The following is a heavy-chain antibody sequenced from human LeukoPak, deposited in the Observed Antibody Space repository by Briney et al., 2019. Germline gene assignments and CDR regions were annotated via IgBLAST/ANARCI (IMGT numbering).Heavy chain of an antibody. CDR1: GFTFSTYW. CDR3: ARVGRDSKYGYFDF. D-gene: IGHD4-11*01. J-gene: IGHJ4*02. V-gene: IGHV3-7*01. Sequence: GGSLRLSCAASGFTFSTYWMSWARQAPGKGLEWVANIKQDESEKYYMNSVKGRFTISRDNAKNSLSLQMSSLRADDTAVYYCARVGRDSKYGYFDFWGQGTLVTVSS. CDR2: IKQDESEK.